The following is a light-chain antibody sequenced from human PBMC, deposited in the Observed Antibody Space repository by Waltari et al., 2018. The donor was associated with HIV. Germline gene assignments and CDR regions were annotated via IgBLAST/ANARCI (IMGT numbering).Light chain of an antibody. CDR1: SSDIGAYDS. CDR3: SSYGDSLRVL. J-gene: IGLJ3*02. V-gene: IGLV2-8*01. Sequence: QSALTQPPSASGPLGQSVTISCTGSSSDIGAYDSVSWFQQHPLSAPKLLLYEVTRRPSSVSDRFSGSRSGSTAFLTVAGLQPDDEATYFCSSYGDSLRVLFGGGTNVTVL. CDR2: EVT.